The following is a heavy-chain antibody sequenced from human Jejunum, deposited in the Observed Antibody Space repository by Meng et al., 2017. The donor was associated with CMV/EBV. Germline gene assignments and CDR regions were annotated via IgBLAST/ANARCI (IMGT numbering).Heavy chain of an antibody. V-gene: IGHV3-7*01. CDR1: GFPFSTCW. CDR3: ARDRGPNILDY. J-gene: IGHJ4*02. D-gene: IGHD2-8*01. CDR2: MSHDGSEE. Sequence: CAVSGFPFSTCWMPWVRQAPGKGLEWVVSMSHDGSEEYYLDSVRGRFTVSRDNAQDSVYLQMNSLRVEDTAIYYCARDRGPNILDYWGQGTLVTVSS.